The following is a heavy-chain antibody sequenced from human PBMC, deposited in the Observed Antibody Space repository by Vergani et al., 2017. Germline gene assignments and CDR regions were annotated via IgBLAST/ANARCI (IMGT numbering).Heavy chain of an antibody. Sequence: EVQLLESGGGLVQPGGSRRLSCAGAGFTFDTYTMAYVRQAPGKGLEWVATISSGGGDIFYAGSVKGRFTISRDNSKNTLFLQMNSLKDEDTAVYYCTNAWGLYYLHGEYFQYWGRGTLVSVSS. J-gene: IGHJ1*01. CDR3: TNAWGLYYLHGEYFQY. CDR1: GFTFDTYT. V-gene: IGHV3-23*01. D-gene: IGHD3-10*01. CDR2: ISSGGGDI.